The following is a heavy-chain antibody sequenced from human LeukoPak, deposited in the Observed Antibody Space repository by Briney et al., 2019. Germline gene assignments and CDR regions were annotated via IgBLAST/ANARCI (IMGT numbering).Heavy chain of an antibody. Sequence: GGSLRLSCAASGFTFSNAWMNWVRQAPGKGLEWVGRIKSSIDGGTTDYAAPVKGRFTISRDDSKNTLYLQMNSLKIEDTAVYYCTTPNYWGQGTLVTVSS. CDR2: IKSSIDGGTT. CDR3: TTPNY. J-gene: IGHJ4*02. CDR1: GFTFSNAW. V-gene: IGHV3-15*07.